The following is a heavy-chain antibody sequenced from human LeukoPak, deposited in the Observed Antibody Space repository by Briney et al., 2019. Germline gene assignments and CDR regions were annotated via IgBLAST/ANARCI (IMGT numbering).Heavy chain of an antibody. D-gene: IGHD3-9*01. Sequence: ASVKVSCKASGYTFISYGISWVRQAPGQGLEWMGWISANNGNTNYAQKLQGRVTMTTDTSTSTAYMELRSLRSDDTAVYYCARVGYDILTGYYNVLDYWGQGTLVTVSS. V-gene: IGHV1-18*01. CDR2: ISANNGNT. CDR1: GYTFISYG. J-gene: IGHJ4*02. CDR3: ARVGYDILTGYYNVLDY.